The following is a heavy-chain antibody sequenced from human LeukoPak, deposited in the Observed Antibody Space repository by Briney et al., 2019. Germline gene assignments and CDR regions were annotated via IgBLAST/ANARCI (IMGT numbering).Heavy chain of an antibody. CDR1: GFTFSTYW. CDR3: ARSDYTDY. Sequence: PGGSLRLSCAASGFTFSTYWMHWVRQVPGKGLVWVSRIRGDGNSATYADLVKGRFTISRDNAKNTLYLQMNSLRVEDTAVYYCARSDYTDYWGQGTLVTASS. V-gene: IGHV3-74*01. D-gene: IGHD3-3*01. CDR2: IRGDGNSA. J-gene: IGHJ4*02.